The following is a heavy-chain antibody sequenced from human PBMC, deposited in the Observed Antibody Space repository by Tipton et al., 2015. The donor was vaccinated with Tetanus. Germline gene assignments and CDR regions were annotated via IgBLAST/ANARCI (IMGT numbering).Heavy chain of an antibody. D-gene: IGHD1-26*01. CDR2: IIPIFGTA. J-gene: IGHJ4*02. V-gene: IGHV1-69*01. CDR3: ARTRPSSGWELLGGYYFDY. CDR1: GGTFSSYA. Sequence: QLVQSGAEVKKPGSSVKVSCKASGGTFSSYAISWVRQAPGQGLEWMGGIIPIFGTANYAQKLQGRVTITADESTSTAYMELSSLRSEDTAVYCCARTRPSSGWELLGGYYFDYWGQGTLVTVSS.